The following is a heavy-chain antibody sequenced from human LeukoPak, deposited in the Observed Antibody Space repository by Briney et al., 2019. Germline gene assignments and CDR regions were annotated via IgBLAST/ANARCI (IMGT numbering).Heavy chain of an antibody. Sequence: SETLYLTCSVSNASIISSSYYWGWIRQPPGKGLEWIGSIYYRGRTYYNPSLKIRVTISADTSKNRFSLNLNSVTASDTAVYYCARQKILDDNYDSSGYYVDQWGQGSLVTVSS. D-gene: IGHD3-22*01. CDR2: IYYRGRT. V-gene: IGHV4-39*01. CDR1: NASIISSSYY. CDR3: ARQKILDDNYDSSGYYVDQ. J-gene: IGHJ4*02.